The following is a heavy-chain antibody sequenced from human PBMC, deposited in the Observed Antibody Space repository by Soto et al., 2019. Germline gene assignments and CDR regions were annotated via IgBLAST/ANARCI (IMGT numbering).Heavy chain of an antibody. CDR2: IYYSGST. Sequence: PSETLSLTCTVSGGSISSGGYYWSWIRQHPGKGLEWIGYIYYSGSTYYNPSLKSRVTISVDTSKNQFSLKLSSVTAADTAVYYCARGGPWSGYYIGGYFDYWGQGTLVTVSS. V-gene: IGHV4-31*03. CDR3: ARGGPWSGYYIGGYFDY. D-gene: IGHD3-3*01. J-gene: IGHJ4*02. CDR1: GGSISSGGYY.